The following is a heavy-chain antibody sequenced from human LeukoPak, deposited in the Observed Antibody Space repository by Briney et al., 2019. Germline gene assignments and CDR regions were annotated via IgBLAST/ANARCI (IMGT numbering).Heavy chain of an antibody. CDR3: ARGDSSGCPDY. CDR1: GFTFSSYS. CDR2: ISSNSNYI. V-gene: IGHV3-21*04. Sequence: GGSLRLSCAASGFTFSSYSMNWVRQAPGKGLEWVSSISSNSNYIYYADSVKGRFTISRDNAKSSLYLQMNSLRADDTAVYYCARGDSSGCPDYWGQGTLVTVSS. J-gene: IGHJ4*02. D-gene: IGHD3-22*01.